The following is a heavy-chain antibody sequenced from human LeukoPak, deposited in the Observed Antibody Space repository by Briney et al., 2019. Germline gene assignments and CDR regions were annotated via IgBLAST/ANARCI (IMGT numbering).Heavy chain of an antibody. CDR2: IYTSGST. J-gene: IGHJ4*02. Sequence: SETLSLTCTVSGGSISSYYWSWIRQPAGKGLEWIGRIYTSGSTNYNPSLKSRVTMSVDTSKNQFSLKLSSVTAADTAVYYCARAGTLNLKWEPLGYFDYWGQGTLVTVSS. CDR3: ARAGTLNLKWEPLGYFDY. CDR1: GGSISSYY. V-gene: IGHV4-4*07. D-gene: IGHD1-26*01.